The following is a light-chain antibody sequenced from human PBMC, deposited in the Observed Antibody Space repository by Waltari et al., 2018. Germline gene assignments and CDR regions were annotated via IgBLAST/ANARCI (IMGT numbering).Light chain of an antibody. Sequence: QSALTQPRSVSGSPGQSVTISCTGTSSDVGGYNYVSWYQHHPGKAPKLMIYEVSKRPSGVPDRFSGAQSGSTASLTVSGLQAEDEADYYCSSYAGNNVYVFGSGTKVTGL. J-gene: IGLJ1*01. CDR1: SSDVGGYNY. CDR3: SSYAGNNVYV. V-gene: IGLV2-11*01. CDR2: EVS.